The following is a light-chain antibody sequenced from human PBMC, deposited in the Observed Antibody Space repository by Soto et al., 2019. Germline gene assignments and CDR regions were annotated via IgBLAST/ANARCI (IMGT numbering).Light chain of an antibody. V-gene: IGLV2-23*01. CDR3: CSYAGSRTLV. CDR2: EDI. Sequence: QSVLTQPASVSGSPGQSITISCTGTNTYVGAYNLVSWYQQHPDRVPKLIIYEDIKRPSGVSNRFSGSKSGITASLTISWLQADDEAGYYCCSYAGSRTLVFGGGTKLTVL. J-gene: IGLJ2*01. CDR1: NTYVGAYNL.